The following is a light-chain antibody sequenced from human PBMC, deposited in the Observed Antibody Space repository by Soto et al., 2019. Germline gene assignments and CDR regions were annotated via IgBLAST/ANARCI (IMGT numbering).Light chain of an antibody. Sequence: DIQMTQSPSTLPASVGDRVTITCRASQSISNWLAWYQQKPGKAPKLLIYDASSLESGVPSRFSGSGSGTEFTLTISSLQPDDFATYYCLQYNSYVWTFGQGTKVDIK. CDR2: DAS. J-gene: IGKJ1*01. CDR3: LQYNSYVWT. CDR1: QSISNW. V-gene: IGKV1-5*01.